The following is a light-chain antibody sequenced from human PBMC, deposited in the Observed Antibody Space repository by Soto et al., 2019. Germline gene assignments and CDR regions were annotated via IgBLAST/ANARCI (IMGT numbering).Light chain of an antibody. CDR3: QQYXSSGT. V-gene: IGKV3-20*01. Sequence: EIVLTQSPGTLSLSPGERATLSCRASQSVRNNYLAWYQQKPGQAPRLLIYGAANRATGIPDRFSGSGSGTDSTLTISRLEPEDFVVXYCQQYXSSGTFGQGT. J-gene: IGKJ1*01. CDR1: QSVRNNY. CDR2: GAA.